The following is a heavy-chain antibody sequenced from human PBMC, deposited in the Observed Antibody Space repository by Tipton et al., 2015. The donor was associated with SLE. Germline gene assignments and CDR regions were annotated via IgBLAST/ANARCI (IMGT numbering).Heavy chain of an antibody. V-gene: IGHV4-30-4*08. Sequence: TLSLTCTVSGHSISNGDYYWSWIRQLPGKGLEWIGYIYLSGLTSYNPSLESRVTVSVDKANHQFSLRLTSVTAADTAVYYCARRRRRYSGYDSPSYFDFWGQGTLVTVSS. CDR1: GHSISNGDYY. CDR2: IYLSGLT. J-gene: IGHJ4*02. CDR3: ARRRRRYSGYDSPSYFDF. D-gene: IGHD5-12*01.